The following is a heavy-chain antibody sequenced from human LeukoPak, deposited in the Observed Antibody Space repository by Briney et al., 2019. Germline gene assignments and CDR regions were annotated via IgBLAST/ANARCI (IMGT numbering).Heavy chain of an antibody. Sequence: PGGSLRLSCAASGFTFSSYSMNWVRQAPGKGLEWVSAVSGSGAGTYYADSVKGRFTVSRDNSKNTLYLQMNTLRAEDTAIYYCAKNPSAYCGGDCYSDYWGQGTLVTVSS. CDR3: AKNPSAYCGGDCYSDY. D-gene: IGHD2-21*01. CDR1: GFTFSSYS. V-gene: IGHV3-23*01. J-gene: IGHJ4*02. CDR2: VSGSGAGT.